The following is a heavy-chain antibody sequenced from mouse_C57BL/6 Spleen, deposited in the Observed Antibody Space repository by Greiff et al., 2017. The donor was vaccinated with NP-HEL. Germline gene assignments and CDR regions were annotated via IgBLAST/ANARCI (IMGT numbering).Heavy chain of an antibody. CDR1: GYSFTGYY. CDR3: ARRNSGYTAWFAY. J-gene: IGHJ3*01. CDR2: INPSTGGT. D-gene: IGHD3-2*02. V-gene: IGHV1-42*01. Sequence: VQLQQSGPELVKPGASVKISCKASGYSFTGYYMNWVKQSPEKSLEWIGEINPSTGGTTYNQKFKAKATLTVDKSSSTAYMQLKSLTSEDSAVYYCARRNSGYTAWFAYWGQGTLVTVSA.